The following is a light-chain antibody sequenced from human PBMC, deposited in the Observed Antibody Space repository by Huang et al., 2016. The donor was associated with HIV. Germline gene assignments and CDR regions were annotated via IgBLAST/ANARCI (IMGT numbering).Light chain of an antibody. CDR3: QQSYSALSS. V-gene: IGKV1-39*01. J-gene: IGKJ5*01. Sequence: IQMTQSPTSLSASVGDRVSIVCRASQSITTYLNWYQQKPGKAPKLLISSASTLHSGVPSRCSGRGSGTEFTLTISGLQLDDFATYYCQQSYSALSSFGPGTRL. CDR1: QSITTY. CDR2: SAS.